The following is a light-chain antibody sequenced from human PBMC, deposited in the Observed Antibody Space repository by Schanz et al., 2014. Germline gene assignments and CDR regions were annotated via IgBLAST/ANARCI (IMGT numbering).Light chain of an antibody. J-gene: IGKJ3*01. Sequence: EIVMTQSPATLSVSPGERATLSCRASQSVNTNLAWYQQKPGQAPRLLIYGASTRATGIPARFSGSGSGTEFTLTISSLQSEDFALYYCHQCDTSPFTFGPGTKVEIK. CDR1: QSVNTN. CDR2: GAS. V-gene: IGKV3-15*01. CDR3: HQCDTSPFT.